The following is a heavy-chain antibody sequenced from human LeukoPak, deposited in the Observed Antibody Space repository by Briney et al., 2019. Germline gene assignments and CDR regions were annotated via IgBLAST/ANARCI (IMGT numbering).Heavy chain of an antibody. J-gene: IGHJ4*02. CDR3: ARLGSARWSDY. D-gene: IGHD6-6*01. V-gene: IGHV4-34*01. Sequence: PSETLSLTCAVYGGSFSGYYWSWIRQPPGKGLEWIGEINHSGSTNYNPSLKSRVTISVDTSKTQFSLKLSSVTAADTAVYYCARLGSARWSDYWGQGTLVTVSS. CDR1: GGSFSGYY. CDR2: INHSGST.